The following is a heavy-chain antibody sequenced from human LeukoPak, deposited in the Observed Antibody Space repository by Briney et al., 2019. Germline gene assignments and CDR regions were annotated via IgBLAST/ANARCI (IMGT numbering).Heavy chain of an antibody. J-gene: IGHJ4*02. Sequence: ASVKVSCKASGYTFTSYDINWVRQATAQGLEWMGWMNPNSGNTGYAQKFQGRVTMTRNTSISTAYMELSSLRSEDTAVYYCARSGYGGNSFDYWGQGTLVTVSS. V-gene: IGHV1-8*01. CDR1: GYTFTSYD. CDR2: MNPNSGNT. CDR3: ARSGYGGNSFDY. D-gene: IGHD4-23*01.